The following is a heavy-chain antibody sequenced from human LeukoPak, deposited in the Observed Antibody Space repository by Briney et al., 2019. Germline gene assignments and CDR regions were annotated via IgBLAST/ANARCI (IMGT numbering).Heavy chain of an antibody. J-gene: IGHJ4*02. V-gene: IGHV3-9*01. CDR3: AKGHTYGLGESYLDF. D-gene: IGHD5-18*01. CDR2: ISWNSGSI. CDR1: GYTFDDYA. Sequence: GGSLRLSCEASGYTFDDYAMHWVRQAPGRGLEWVSAISWNSGSIGYADSVKGRFTISRDNGKNSLYLQMNSLRTEDTALYYCAKGHTYGLGESYLDFWGQGTLVSVSS.